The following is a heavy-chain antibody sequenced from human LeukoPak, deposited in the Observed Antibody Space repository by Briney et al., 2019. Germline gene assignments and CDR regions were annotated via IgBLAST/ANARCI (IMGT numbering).Heavy chain of an antibody. D-gene: IGHD6-13*01. CDR1: GGSTGSSSYY. CDR2: IYYTGST. Sequence: SETLSLTCTVSGGSTGSSSYYWGWIRQPAGKGLEWIGNIYYTGSTYYNLSLKSRVTISVDTSKNQFSLKVNSVTAADTAVYYCVRRSIASAGMMDYWGQGTLVTVSS. V-gene: IGHV4-39*01. CDR3: VRRSIASAGMMDY. J-gene: IGHJ4*02.